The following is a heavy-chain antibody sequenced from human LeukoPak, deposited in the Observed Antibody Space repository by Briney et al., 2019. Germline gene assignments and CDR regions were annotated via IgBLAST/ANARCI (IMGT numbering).Heavy chain of an antibody. V-gene: IGHV1-18*01. CDR3: ARAYDIAAAGTADY. Sequence: ASVKVSCKASGYTFTSYGTSWVRQAPGQGLEWMGWISAYNGNTNYAQKLQGRVTMTTDTSTSTAYMELRSLRSDDTAVYYCARAYDIAAAGTADYWGQGTLVTVSS. CDR2: ISAYNGNT. CDR1: GYTFTSYG. J-gene: IGHJ4*02. D-gene: IGHD6-13*01.